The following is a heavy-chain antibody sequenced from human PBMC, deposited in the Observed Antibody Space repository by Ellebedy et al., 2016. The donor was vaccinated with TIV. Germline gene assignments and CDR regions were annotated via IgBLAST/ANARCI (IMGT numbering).Heavy chain of an antibody. Sequence: ALVKVSCKASGYTFTANAMHWVRQAPGQRPEWMGWINAANGDTRYSQSFLGRVTFTRDTSATTAYMELASLTSEDTAVYYCARDRSSSWSYYFDSWGQGTLVTVSS. CDR1: GYTFTANA. V-gene: IGHV1-3*01. CDR2: INAANGDT. J-gene: IGHJ4*02. D-gene: IGHD6-13*01. CDR3: ARDRSSSWSYYFDS.